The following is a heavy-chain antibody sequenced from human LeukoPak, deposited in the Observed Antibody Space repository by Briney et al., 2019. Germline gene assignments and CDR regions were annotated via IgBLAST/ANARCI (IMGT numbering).Heavy chain of an antibody. CDR1: GFTFSSYA. V-gene: IGHV3-23*01. J-gene: IGHJ4*02. Sequence: GGSLRLSCAASGFTFSSYAMSWVRQAPGKGLEWVSAISGSGGSTYYADSVKGRFTISRDNSKNTLYLQMNSLRTEDTAVFYCAKDPGFRTPEFYFDYWGQGTLVTVSS. CDR2: ISGSGGST. D-gene: IGHD3-10*01. CDR3: AKDPGFRTPEFYFDY.